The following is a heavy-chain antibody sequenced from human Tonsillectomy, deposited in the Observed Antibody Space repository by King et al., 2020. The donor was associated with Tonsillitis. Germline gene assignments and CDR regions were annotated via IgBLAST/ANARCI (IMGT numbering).Heavy chain of an antibody. CDR1: GFTFRTYA. Sequence: QLVQSGGGVVQPGRSLRLSCAASGFTFRTYAMHWVRQAPGKGLEWVTVISYDGSNTYYADSVKGRFTISRDNSKSTLYLQMNSLRAEDTAVYYCATEGGCGGYCIDYWGQGSLVTVSS. D-gene: IGHD1-26*01. CDR3: ATEGGCGGYCIDY. CDR2: ISYDGSNT. J-gene: IGHJ4*02. V-gene: IGHV3-30*04.